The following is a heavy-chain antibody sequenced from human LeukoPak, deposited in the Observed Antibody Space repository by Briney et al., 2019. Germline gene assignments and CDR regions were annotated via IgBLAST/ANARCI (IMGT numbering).Heavy chain of an antibody. CDR2: ISAYNGNT. Sequence: ASVKVSCKASGYTFTSYGISWVRQAPGQGLEWMGWISAYNGNTNYAHKLQGRVTMTTDTSTSTAYMELSSLRSEDTAVYYCARPMDVGMDYMDVWGKGTTVTVSS. J-gene: IGHJ6*03. CDR3: ARPMDVGMDYMDV. V-gene: IGHV1-18*01. CDR1: GYTFTSYG. D-gene: IGHD5-24*01.